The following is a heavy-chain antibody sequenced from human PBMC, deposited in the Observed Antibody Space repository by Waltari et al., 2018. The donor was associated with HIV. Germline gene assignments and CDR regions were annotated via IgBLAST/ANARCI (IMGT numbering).Heavy chain of an antibody. V-gene: IGHV3-9*01. D-gene: IGHD1-7*01. CDR3: TKDKDWNYVASEI. Sequence: EVQLVESGGGLVQPGRSLRLSCAASGFTFDDYAMHWVRQAPGKGLEWVSGISWNSGSIDYADSVKGRFTISRDNAKNSLYLQMNSLRVEDTALYYCTKDKDWNYVASEIWGQGTMVSVSS. J-gene: IGHJ3*02. CDR2: ISWNSGSI. CDR1: GFTFDDYA.